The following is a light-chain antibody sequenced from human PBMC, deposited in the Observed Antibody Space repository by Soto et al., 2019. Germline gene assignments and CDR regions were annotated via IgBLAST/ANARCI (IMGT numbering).Light chain of an antibody. V-gene: IGKV1-27*01. CDR3: QTYNSAGT. CDR1: QGISNY. J-gene: IGKJ1*01. CDR2: AAS. Sequence: IHMTHSPSSLSGSLGDIVTMTCRASQGISNYLAWYQQKPGKVPKLLIYAASTLQSGVPSRFSGSGSGTDFTLTISSLQPEDVATYYCQTYNSAGTFGQGTKVDIK.